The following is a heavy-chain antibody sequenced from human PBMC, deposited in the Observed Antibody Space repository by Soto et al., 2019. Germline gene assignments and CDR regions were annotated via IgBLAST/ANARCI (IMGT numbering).Heavy chain of an antibody. CDR1: GYTFSGYY. CDR3: ARSLTEGYCTITGCYTRPLYGMDV. J-gene: IGHJ6*02. CDR2: INPNSGGT. V-gene: IGHV1-2*02. D-gene: IGHD2-2*02. Sequence: SVKVSCKASGYTFSGYYIHWLRQAPVQGLEWMGWINPNSGGTNYAQKCQGRVTVTRDTPTSTAYMELSRLTSDDTAVYYCARSLTEGYCTITGCYTRPLYGMDVWGQGTTVTVSS.